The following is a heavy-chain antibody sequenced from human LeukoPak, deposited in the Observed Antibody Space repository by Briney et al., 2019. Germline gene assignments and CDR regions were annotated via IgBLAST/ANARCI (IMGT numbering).Heavy chain of an antibody. CDR3: ARDRWSYDPQGGFDC. CDR2: IKQDGSER. J-gene: IGHJ4*02. D-gene: IGHD3-22*01. CDR1: GFTFSIYW. Sequence: GGSLRLSCAASGFTFSIYWMSWVRQAPGKGLEWVANIKQDGSERYYVDSVKGRFTLSRNNAKNSLYLQMNSLRAEDTAVYYCARDRWSYDPQGGFDCWGQGTLVTVSS. V-gene: IGHV3-7*03.